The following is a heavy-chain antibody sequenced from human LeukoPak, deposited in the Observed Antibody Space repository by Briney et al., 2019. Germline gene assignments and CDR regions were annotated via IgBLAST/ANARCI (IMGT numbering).Heavy chain of an antibody. Sequence: GGSLRLSCAASGFTFSNNYMSWVRQAPGKGLEWVSVIYSAGGTYYADSVKGRFTICRDNSKNTLYLQMNSLRVEDTAVYYCARDSSGPAYWGQGTLVTVSS. CDR1: GFTFSNNY. CDR3: ARDSSGPAY. D-gene: IGHD3-22*01. J-gene: IGHJ4*02. CDR2: IYSAGGT. V-gene: IGHV3-66*01.